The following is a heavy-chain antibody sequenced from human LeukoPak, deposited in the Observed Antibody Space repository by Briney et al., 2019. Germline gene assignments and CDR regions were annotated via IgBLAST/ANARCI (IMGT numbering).Heavy chain of an antibody. J-gene: IGHJ4*02. Sequence: GSLRLSCAASGFTFSSYALSWVRQAPGKGLEWVSDISGSGGTTYYADSVKGRFTISRDNAKNSLYLQMNSLRAEDTAVYYCARGFGSACFDYWGQGTLVTVSS. CDR3: ARGFGSACFDY. D-gene: IGHD3-10*01. V-gene: IGHV3-23*01. CDR1: GFTFSSYA. CDR2: ISGSGGTT.